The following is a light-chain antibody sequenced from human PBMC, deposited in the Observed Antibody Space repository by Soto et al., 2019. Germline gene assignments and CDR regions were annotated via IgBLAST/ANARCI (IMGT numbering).Light chain of an antibody. CDR2: EVS. CDR1: SSDVAAYSY. CDR3: SSYTSSSTVV. J-gene: IGLJ3*02. V-gene: IGLV2-14*01. Sequence: QSALTQPASVSGSPGQSITISCTGTSSDVAAYSYVSWYQQHPGEVPKLLIYEVSNRPSGISYRFSGSKSDNTASLTISGLQAEDEADYYCSSYTSSSTVVFGGGTKLTVL.